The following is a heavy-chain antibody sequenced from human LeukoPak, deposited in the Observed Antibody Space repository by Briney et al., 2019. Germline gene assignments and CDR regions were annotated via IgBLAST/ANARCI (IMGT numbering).Heavy chain of an antibody. CDR1: RFIFSNYG. CDR3: ARDLAFEGVYYYDSSGPSDY. D-gene: IGHD3-22*01. V-gene: IGHV3-21*01. Sequence: GGSLRLSCAASRFIFSNYGMHWVRQAPGKGLEWVSSISSSSSYIYYADSVKGRFTISRDNAKNSLYLQMNSLRAEDTAVYYCARDLAFEGVYYYDSSGPSDYWGQGTLVTVSS. CDR2: ISSSSSYI. J-gene: IGHJ4*02.